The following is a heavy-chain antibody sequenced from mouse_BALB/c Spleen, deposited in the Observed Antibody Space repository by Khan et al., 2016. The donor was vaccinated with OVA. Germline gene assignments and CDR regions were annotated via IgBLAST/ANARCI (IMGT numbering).Heavy chain of an antibody. CDR1: GDSITSGY. D-gene: IGHD2-14*01. CDR3: ARATYRYAFAY. V-gene: IGHV3-8*02. CDR2: IIYTGDT. Sequence: EVQLQESGPSLVKPSQTLSLTCSVTGDSITSGYWTWIRKFPGNELEYLGYIIYTGDTYYNPSLKSRISITRHSPKNQYYLQLSSVTSEDTATYYCARATYRYAFAYWGQGTLVTVSA. J-gene: IGHJ3*01.